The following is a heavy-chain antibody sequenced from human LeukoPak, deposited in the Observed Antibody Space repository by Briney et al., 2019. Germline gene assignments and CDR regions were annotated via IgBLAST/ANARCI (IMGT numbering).Heavy chain of an antibody. CDR2: ISWNSGSI. D-gene: IGHD6-13*01. V-gene: IGHV3-9*01. CDR3: AKAPGIAAAIDY. Sequence: PGGSLRLSCAASGFTFDDYAMHWVRQAPGKGLEWVSGISWNSGSIGYADSVKGRLTISRDNAKNSLYLQMNSLRAEDTALYYCAKAPGIAAAIDYWGQGTLVTVS. J-gene: IGHJ4*02. CDR1: GFTFDDYA.